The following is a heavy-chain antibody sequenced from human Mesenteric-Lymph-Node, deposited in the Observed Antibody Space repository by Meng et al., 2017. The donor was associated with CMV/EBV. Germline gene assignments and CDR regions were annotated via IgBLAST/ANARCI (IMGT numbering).Heavy chain of an antibody. CDR1: GFTFSSYA. V-gene: IGHV3-30*04. CDR2: ISFDGNNK. D-gene: IGHD4-11*01. J-gene: IGHJ4*02. Sequence: GESLKISCAASGFTFSSYAISWVRQAPGKGLEWVAVISFDGNNKYYADSVKDLFTISRDNSKNTLYLQINSLRPEDTAVYYCARGIQMTTVMAAFDYWGQGTLVTVSS. CDR3: ARGIQMTTVMAAFDY.